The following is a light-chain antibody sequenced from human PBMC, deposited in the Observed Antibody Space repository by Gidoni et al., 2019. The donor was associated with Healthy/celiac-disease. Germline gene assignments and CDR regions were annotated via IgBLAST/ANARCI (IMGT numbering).Light chain of an antibody. CDR3: QQRSNWPT. J-gene: IGKJ3*01. V-gene: IGKV3-11*01. CDR1: QSVSSY. Sequence: EIVLTQSPATLSLSPGERATLSCRASQSVSSYLAWYQQKPGQAPRLLIYDASTRATGIPARFSGSGSGTDFTLTIISLEPEDFAVYYCQQRSNWPTFGPGTKVDIK. CDR2: DAS.